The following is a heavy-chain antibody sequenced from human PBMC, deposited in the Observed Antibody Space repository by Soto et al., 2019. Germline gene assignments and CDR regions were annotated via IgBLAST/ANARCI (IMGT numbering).Heavy chain of an antibody. CDR3: ARDERLIAVAGMYGMDV. CDR2: TYYRTKWYN. CDR1: GDSVSSNSAA. V-gene: IGHV6-1*01. D-gene: IGHD6-19*01. Sequence: SQTLSLTCAISGDSVSSNSAACNWVRQSPSRRLEWHGRTYYRTKWYNDYAVSVKSRITINPNTSKNQFSLQLNSVTPEDTAVYYFARDERLIAVAGMYGMDVWGQGTTVTVSS. J-gene: IGHJ6*02.